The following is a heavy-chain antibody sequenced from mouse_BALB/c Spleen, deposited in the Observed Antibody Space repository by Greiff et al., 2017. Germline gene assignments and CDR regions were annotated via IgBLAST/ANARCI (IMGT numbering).Heavy chain of an antibody. D-gene: IGHD4-1*01. CDR3: ARGTGTSYFDY. CDR2: INPYNDGT. V-gene: IGHV1-14*01. Sequence: VQLKESGPELVKPGASVKMSCKASGYTFTSYVMHWVKQKPGQGLEWIGYINPYNDGTKYNEKFKGKATLTSDKSSSTAYMELSSLTSEDSAVYYCARGTGTSYFDYWGQGTTLTVSS. J-gene: IGHJ2*01. CDR1: GYTFTSYV.